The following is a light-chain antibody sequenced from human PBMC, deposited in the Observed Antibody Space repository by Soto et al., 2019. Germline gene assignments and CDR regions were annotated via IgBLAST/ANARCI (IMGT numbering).Light chain of an antibody. Sequence: DIQMTQSPSSLSASVGDRVTFTCRASQFISNYWNWYQQKPGKAPKLLIYAASHLRSGVPSRFSGSASGTDFTLTISRLQPEDFATYYFQQSYSASTFGQGTRLEIK. CDR1: QFISNY. CDR3: QQSYSAST. V-gene: IGKV1-39*01. J-gene: IGKJ2*01. CDR2: AAS.